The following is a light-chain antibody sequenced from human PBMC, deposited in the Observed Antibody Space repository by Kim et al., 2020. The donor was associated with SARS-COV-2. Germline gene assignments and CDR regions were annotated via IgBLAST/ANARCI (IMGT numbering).Light chain of an antibody. V-gene: IGLV1-40*01. J-gene: IGLJ2*01. CDR2: GNS. CDR1: SSNIGTGFD. Sequence: QRVTISCTGSSSNIGTGFDVHWYQQVPGTAPNLLIFGNSNRPSGVPDRFSGSKSGTSASLAITGLQAEDEADYYCQSYDSSLSVVVFGGGTQLTVL. CDR3: QSYDSSLSVVV.